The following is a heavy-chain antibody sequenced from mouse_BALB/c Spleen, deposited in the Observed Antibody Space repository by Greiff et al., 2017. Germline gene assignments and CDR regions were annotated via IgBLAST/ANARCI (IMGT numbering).Heavy chain of an antibody. V-gene: IGHV5-17*02. J-gene: IGHJ4*01. CDR2: ISSGSSTI. CDR3: ARGDGNYVNYAMDY. D-gene: IGHD2-1*01. CDR1: GFTFSSFG. Sequence: EVQRVESGGGLVQPGGSRKLSCAASGFTFSSFGMHWVRQAPEKGLEWVAYISSGSSTIYYADTVKGRFTISRDNPKNTLFLQMTSLRSEDTAMYYCARGDGNYVNYAMDYWGQGTSVTVSS.